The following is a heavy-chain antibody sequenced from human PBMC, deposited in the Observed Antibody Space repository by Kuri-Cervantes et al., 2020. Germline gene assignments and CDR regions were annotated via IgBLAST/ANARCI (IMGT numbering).Heavy chain of an antibody. Sequence: GESLKISCAASGFTFSNAWMSWVRQAPGKGLEWVSSISSSSSYIYYADSVKGRFTISRDNAKNSLYLQMNSLRAEDTAVYYCARVKWFGEYAFDIWGQGTMVTVSS. J-gene: IGHJ3*02. CDR2: ISSSSSYI. V-gene: IGHV3-21*01. CDR3: ARVKWFGEYAFDI. D-gene: IGHD3-10*01. CDR1: GFTFSNAW.